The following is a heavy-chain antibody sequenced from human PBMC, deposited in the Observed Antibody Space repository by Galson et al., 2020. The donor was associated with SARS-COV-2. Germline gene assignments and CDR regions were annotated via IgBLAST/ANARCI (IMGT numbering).Heavy chain of an antibody. Sequence: SETLSLTCTVSGGSISSYYWSWIRQPPGKGLEWIGYIYYSWSTNYNPSLKSRVTISVDTSTNQFSLKLSSVTAADTAVYYCARVPIKLWFYYMDVWGKGTTVTVSS. CDR3: ARVPIKLWFYYMDV. CDR2: IYYSWST. CDR1: GGSISSYY. V-gene: IGHV4-59*01. D-gene: IGHD5-18*01. J-gene: IGHJ6*03.